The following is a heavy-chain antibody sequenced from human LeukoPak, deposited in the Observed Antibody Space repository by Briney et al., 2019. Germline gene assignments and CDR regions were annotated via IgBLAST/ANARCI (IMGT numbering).Heavy chain of an antibody. CDR1: GFAFSSYA. Sequence: HPGTSLRLSCAASGFAFSSYAMHWVREAPGKGLEWLAVVSAHGVDKFYADSVKGRFTISRDNSKNTLYLRMNSLRAEDTAVYYCAKRYCSSTSCYGYMDVWGKGTTVTVSS. D-gene: IGHD2-2*01. V-gene: IGHV3-30-3*02. J-gene: IGHJ6*03. CDR2: VSAHGVDK. CDR3: AKRYCSSTSCYGYMDV.